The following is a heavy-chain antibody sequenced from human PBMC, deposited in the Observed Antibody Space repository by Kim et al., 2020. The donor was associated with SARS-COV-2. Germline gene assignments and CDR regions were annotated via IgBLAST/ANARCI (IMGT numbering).Heavy chain of an antibody. CDR3: ARRDDILTASFDY. D-gene: IGHD3-9*01. Sequence: CNPSLKSRVTIAVDTSKNQFSLKLSSVTAADTAVYYCARRDDILTASFDYWGQGTLVTVSS. J-gene: IGHJ4*02. V-gene: IGHV4-39*01.